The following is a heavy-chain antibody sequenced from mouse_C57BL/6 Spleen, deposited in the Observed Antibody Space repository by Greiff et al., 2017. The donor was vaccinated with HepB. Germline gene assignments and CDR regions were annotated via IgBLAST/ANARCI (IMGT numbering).Heavy chain of an antibody. CDR2: IYPSDSET. CDR3: ARGGYGAMDY. D-gene: IGHD2-14*01. CDR1: GYTFTSYW. V-gene: IGHV1-61*01. Sequence: VQLQQPGAELVRPGSSVKLSCKASGYTFTSYWMDWVKQRPGQGLEWIGNIYPSDSETHYNQKFKDKATLTVDKSSSTAYMQLSSLTSEDSAVYYCARGGYGAMDYWGQGTSVTVSS. J-gene: IGHJ4*01.